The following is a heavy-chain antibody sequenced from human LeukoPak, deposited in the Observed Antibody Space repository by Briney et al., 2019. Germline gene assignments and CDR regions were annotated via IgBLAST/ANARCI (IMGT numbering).Heavy chain of an antibody. CDR2: ISFSVNTK. CDR3: ARGAYSSGWAYFDH. V-gene: IGHV3-11*04. Sequence: GGSLRLSCAASGFTFSDYYMSWIRQAPGKGLEWVSYISFSVNTKYYGDSVKGRFTISRDNAKNSLYLHMDSLRAEVTAVYYCARGAYSSGWAYFDHWGQGTLVTVSS. D-gene: IGHD6-19*01. CDR1: GFTFSDYY. J-gene: IGHJ4*02.